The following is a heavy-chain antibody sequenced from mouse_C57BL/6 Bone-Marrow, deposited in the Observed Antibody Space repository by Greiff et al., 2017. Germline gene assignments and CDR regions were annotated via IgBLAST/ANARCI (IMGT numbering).Heavy chain of an antibody. Sequence: QVQLQQSGAELVRPGASVKLSCKASGYTFTDYYINWVKQRPGQGLEWIARIYPGSGNTYYNEKFKGKATLTAEKSSSTAYMQLSSLTSEDSAVYFCAHYYGSSGDYWGQGTLVTVSS. CDR3: AHYYGSSGDY. V-gene: IGHV1-76*01. D-gene: IGHD1-1*01. CDR2: IYPGSGNT. CDR1: GYTFTDYY. J-gene: IGHJ4*01.